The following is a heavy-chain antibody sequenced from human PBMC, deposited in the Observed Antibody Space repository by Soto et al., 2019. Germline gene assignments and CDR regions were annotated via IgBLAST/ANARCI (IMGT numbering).Heavy chain of an antibody. Sequence: GGSLRLSCAASGFTFSSYGMHWVRQAPGKGLEWVAVIWYDGSNKYYADSVKGRFTISRDNSKNTLYLQMNSLRAEDTAVYYCARGLSDPHAYYYYMDVWGKGTTVTVSS. CDR3: ARGLSDPHAYYYYMDV. J-gene: IGHJ6*03. V-gene: IGHV3-33*01. CDR2: IWYDGSNK. CDR1: GFTFSSYG.